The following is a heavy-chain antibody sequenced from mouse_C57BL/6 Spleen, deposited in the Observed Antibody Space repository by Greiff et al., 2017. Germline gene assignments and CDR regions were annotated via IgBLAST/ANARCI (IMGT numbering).Heavy chain of an antibody. CDR1: GYSITSGYY. J-gene: IGHJ2*01. Sequence: DVQLQESGPGLVKPSQSLSLTCSVTGYSITSGYYWNWIRQFPGNKLEWMGYISYDGSNNYNPSLKNRISITRDTSKDQFFLKLNSVTTEDTVTYYCAKRFDYWGQGTTLTVSS. CDR2: ISYDGSN. CDR3: AKRFDY. V-gene: IGHV3-6*01.